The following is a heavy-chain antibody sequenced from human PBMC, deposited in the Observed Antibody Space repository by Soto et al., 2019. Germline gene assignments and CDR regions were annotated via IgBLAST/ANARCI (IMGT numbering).Heavy chain of an antibody. V-gene: IGHV1-69*13. J-gene: IGHJ3*02. CDR1: GGTFSSYA. CDR2: LIPIFGTA. CDR3: ARDLRWAFDI. Sequence: GSSVKVSCKASGGTFSSYAISWVRPAPGQGLEWMGGLIPIFGTANYAQKFQGRVTITADESTSTAYMELSSLRSEDTAVYYCARDLRWAFDIWGQGTMVTVSS. D-gene: IGHD2-15*01.